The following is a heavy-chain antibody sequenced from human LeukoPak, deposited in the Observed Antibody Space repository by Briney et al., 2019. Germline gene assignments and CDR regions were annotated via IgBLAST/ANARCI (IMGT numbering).Heavy chain of an antibody. Sequence: SETLSLTCTVSGASLSGYYWSWIRQPPGKGLEWIGYIYYSGSTNYNPSLKSRVTISVDTSKNQFSLKLSSVTAADTAVYYCARRARGIDPWGQGTLVTVSS. CDR2: IYYSGST. D-gene: IGHD6-13*01. CDR1: GASLSGYY. J-gene: IGHJ5*02. CDR3: ARRARGIDP. V-gene: IGHV4-59*08.